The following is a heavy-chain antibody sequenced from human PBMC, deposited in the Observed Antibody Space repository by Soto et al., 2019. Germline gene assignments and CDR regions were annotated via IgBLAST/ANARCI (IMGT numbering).Heavy chain of an antibody. J-gene: IGHJ3*02. D-gene: IGHD4-17*01. CDR1: GGSISSGGYY. Sequence: SETLSLTCTVSGGSISSGGYYWSWIRQHPGKGLEWIGYIYYSGSTYYNPSLKSRVTISVDTSKNQFSLKLSSVTAADTAVYYCARHPLPWGTVTTGVNAFDIWGQGTMVTVSS. CDR3: ARHPLPWGTVTTGVNAFDI. CDR2: IYYSGST. V-gene: IGHV4-31*03.